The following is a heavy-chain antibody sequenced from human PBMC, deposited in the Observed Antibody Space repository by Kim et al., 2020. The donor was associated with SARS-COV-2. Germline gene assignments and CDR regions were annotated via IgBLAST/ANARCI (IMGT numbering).Heavy chain of an antibody. CDR3: ATLSRANPRITMVRGSRGMDV. CDR1: GGSFSGYY. Sequence: SETLSLTCAVYGGSFSGYYWSWIRQPPGKGLEWIGEINHSGSTNYNPSLKSRVTISVDTSKNQFSLKLSSVTAADTAVYYCATLSRANPRITMVRGSRGMDVWGQGTTVTVSS. CDR2: INHSGST. J-gene: IGHJ6*02. D-gene: IGHD3-10*01. V-gene: IGHV4-34*01.